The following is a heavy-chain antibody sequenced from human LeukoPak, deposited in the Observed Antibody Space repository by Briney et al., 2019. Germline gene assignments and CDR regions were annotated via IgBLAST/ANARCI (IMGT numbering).Heavy chain of an antibody. CDR2: ISYSGST. CDR3: VGQKGSTSGGGLDP. V-gene: IGHV4-59*01. J-gene: IGHJ5*02. CDR1: GGSINSYY. D-gene: IGHD6-19*01. Sequence: SETLSLTCTVSGGSINSYYWSWVRQPPGKGLEWIGYISYSGSTNCNPSLKSRVSISLDTSKNQFSLKLSSVTAADTAVYYCVGQKGSTSGGGLDPWGQGTLVTVSS.